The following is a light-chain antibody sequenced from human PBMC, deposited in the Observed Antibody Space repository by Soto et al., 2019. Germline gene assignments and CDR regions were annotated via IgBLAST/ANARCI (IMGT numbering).Light chain of an antibody. J-gene: IGKJ2*01. CDR3: QQYNGYSNT. V-gene: IGKV1-5*03. Sequence: DIQMTQSPSTLSASVGDRVTITCRASQSISSWLAWYQQKPGKAPKLLIYKASSLESGVPSRFSGSGSGTEFTLTISSLQPDDFATYYCQQYNGYSNTFGQGTKLEIK. CDR2: KAS. CDR1: QSISSW.